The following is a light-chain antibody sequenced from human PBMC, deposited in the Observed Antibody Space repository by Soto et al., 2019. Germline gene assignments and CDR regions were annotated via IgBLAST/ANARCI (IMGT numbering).Light chain of an antibody. CDR2: RSS. J-gene: IGKJ1*01. CDR3: QQYYLYAT. V-gene: IGKV1-5*03. Sequence: DIQMTQSPSTLSASVGDRVTITCRASQTISNYLTWYQQRPGKAPKLLIYRSSILQNGVPSRFSGSGSGTEFPLTISILQPDDFATYYCQQYYLYATFGQGTRVEI. CDR1: QTISNY.